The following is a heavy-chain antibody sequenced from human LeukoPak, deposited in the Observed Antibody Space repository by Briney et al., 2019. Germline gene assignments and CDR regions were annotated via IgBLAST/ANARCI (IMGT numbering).Heavy chain of an antibody. CDR3: ARHSGYYYYMDV. J-gene: IGHJ6*03. CDR2: INHSGST. CDR1: GGSFSGYY. V-gene: IGHV4-34*01. Sequence: PSETLSLTCAVYGGSFSGYYWSWIRQPPGKGLEWIGEINHSGSTNYNPSLKSRVTISVDTSKNQFSLKLSSVTAADTALYYCARHSGYYYYMDVWGKGTTVTVSS.